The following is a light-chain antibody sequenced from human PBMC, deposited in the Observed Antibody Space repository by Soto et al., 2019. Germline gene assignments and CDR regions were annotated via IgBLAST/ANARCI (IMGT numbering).Light chain of an antibody. CDR2: DAS. V-gene: IGKV1-5*01. Sequence: QITQSPSTLSASVVGRVTISGRASQSISRWLAWYQQKPGKAPNLLIYDASSLQSGVPSRFSGIGSGTEFTLTISSLQPDDFATYYCQQYNSHWTFGQGTKVDIK. CDR1: QSISRW. J-gene: IGKJ1*01. CDR3: QQYNSHWT.